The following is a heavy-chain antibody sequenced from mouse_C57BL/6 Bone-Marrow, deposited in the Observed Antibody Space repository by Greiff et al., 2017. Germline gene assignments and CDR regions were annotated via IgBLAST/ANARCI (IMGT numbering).Heavy chain of an antibody. CDR3: TRNPNWDWYFDV. CDR1: GYTFTSYW. D-gene: IGHD4-1*01. Sequence: EVKLLESGTVLERPGASVKMSCKTSGYTFTSYWMHWVKQRPGQGLEWIGAIYPGNSDTSYNQQFKGKATLTAVTSASTAYMELRSLTNEDSAVYYGTRNPNWDWYFDVWGTGTTVTVSS. CDR2: IYPGNSDT. J-gene: IGHJ1*03. V-gene: IGHV1-5*01.